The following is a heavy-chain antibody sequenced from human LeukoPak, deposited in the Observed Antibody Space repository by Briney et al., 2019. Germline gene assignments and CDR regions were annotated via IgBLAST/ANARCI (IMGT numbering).Heavy chain of an antibody. CDR3: ATMGTHNDY. J-gene: IGHJ4*02. CDR2: ISRSSSTV. CDR1: GGFTFSSSD. Sequence: GGSLRLSCAASGGFTFSSSDMNWVRQAPGKGLEWVSYISRSSSTVYYADSVKGRFTISRDKAKNSLYLQMNNLRADDTAVYYCATMGTHNDYWGQGTLVTVSS. D-gene: IGHD4-23*01. V-gene: IGHV3-48*01.